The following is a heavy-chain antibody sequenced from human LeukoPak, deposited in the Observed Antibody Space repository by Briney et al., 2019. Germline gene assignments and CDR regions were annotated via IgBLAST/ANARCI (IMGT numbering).Heavy chain of an antibody. Sequence: GGSLRLSCAASGFAFSSFAMHWVRQAPGKGLEWVATIWDDGSYKYHTDSVKGRFTITRDNSNNTLYLQMNGLRAEDTAVYYCASAPFFCSGGSCPYYMDVWGKGTLVTVSS. V-gene: IGHV3-33*01. CDR3: ASAPFFCSGGSCPYYMDV. J-gene: IGHJ6*03. CDR2: IWDDGSYK. CDR1: GFAFSSFA. D-gene: IGHD2-15*01.